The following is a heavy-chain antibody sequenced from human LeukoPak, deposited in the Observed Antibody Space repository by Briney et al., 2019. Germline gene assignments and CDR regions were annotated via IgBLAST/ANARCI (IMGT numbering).Heavy chain of an antibody. Sequence: PGGSLRLSCAASGFTFSSYWMSWVRQAPGKGLEWVANIKQDGSEKYYVDSVKGRFTISRDNAKNSLYLQMNSLRAEDTAVYYCARDVLRFLEWSSDAFDIWGQGTMVTVSS. J-gene: IGHJ3*02. CDR3: ARDVLRFLEWSSDAFDI. D-gene: IGHD3-3*01. V-gene: IGHV3-7*01. CDR1: GFTFSSYW. CDR2: IKQDGSEK.